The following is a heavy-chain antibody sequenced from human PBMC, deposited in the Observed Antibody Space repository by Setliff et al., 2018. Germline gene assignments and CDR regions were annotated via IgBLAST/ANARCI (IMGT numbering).Heavy chain of an antibody. Sequence: PSETLSLTCSVAGGSMSNYFWSWVRRPPGKGLEWIGFISSGGSTIYSPSLKSRVTISVDTSKDQFSLNLRSVTAADTAVYYCARQPSSGSYYNPRPYYFDFWGQGTLVTVSS. CDR1: GGSMSNYF. V-gene: IGHV4-59*01. D-gene: IGHD3-10*01. CDR3: ARQPSSGSYYNPRPYYFDF. J-gene: IGHJ4*02. CDR2: ISSGGST.